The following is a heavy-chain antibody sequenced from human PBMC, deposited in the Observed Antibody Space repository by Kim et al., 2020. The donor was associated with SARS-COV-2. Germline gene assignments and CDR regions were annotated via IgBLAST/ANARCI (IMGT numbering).Heavy chain of an antibody. CDR3: ARQEGSYDKFDY. CDR1: GAYIRSHY. Sequence: SETLSLTCTVSGAYIRSHYWNWIRQPPGKGLEWIAYVYYSGSSSYNPSLESRVTISIDTSKNQFSLNLISVTAADTAVYYCARQEGSYDKFDYWGQGTLVTVSS. CDR2: VYYSGSS. V-gene: IGHV4-59*08. D-gene: IGHD5-12*01. J-gene: IGHJ4*02.